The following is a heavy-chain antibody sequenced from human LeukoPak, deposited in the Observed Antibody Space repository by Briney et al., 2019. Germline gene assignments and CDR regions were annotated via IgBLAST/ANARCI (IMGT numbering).Heavy chain of an antibody. Sequence: ASVKVSCKASGYTFTGYYMHWVRQAPGQGLEWMGWISAYNGNTNYAQKLQGRVTMTTDTSTSTANMELRSLRSDDTAVYYCARDAYSSGWYVGANWFDPWGQGTLVTVSS. CDR1: GYTFTGYY. V-gene: IGHV1-18*04. CDR2: ISAYNGNT. CDR3: ARDAYSSGWYVGANWFDP. D-gene: IGHD6-19*01. J-gene: IGHJ5*02.